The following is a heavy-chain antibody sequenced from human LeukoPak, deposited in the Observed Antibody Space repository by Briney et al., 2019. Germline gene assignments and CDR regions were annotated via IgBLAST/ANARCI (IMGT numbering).Heavy chain of an antibody. CDR3: ARDRVGPDAFDI. V-gene: IGHV3-53*01. CDR1: GFTVSSNY. J-gene: IGHJ3*02. Sequence: GGSLRLSCAASGFTVSSNYMSWVRQAPGKGLEWVSIIYSGGSTYYTDSVKGRFTISRDNSKNTLYLQMNSLRAEDTAVYYCARDRVGPDAFDIWGQGTMVTVSS. D-gene: IGHD1-26*01. CDR2: IYSGGST.